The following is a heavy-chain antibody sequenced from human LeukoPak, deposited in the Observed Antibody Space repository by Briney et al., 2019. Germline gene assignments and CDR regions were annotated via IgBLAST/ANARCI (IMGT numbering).Heavy chain of an antibody. V-gene: IGHV1-69*01. J-gene: IGHJ4*02. Sequence: SVKVPCKASGGTFSSYAISWVRQAPGQGLEWMGGIIPIFGTANYAQKFQGRVTITADESTSTAYMELSSLRSEDTAVYYCAGRWFRGRYYFDYWGQGTPVTVSS. D-gene: IGHD2-15*01. CDR3: AGRWFRGRYYFDY. CDR2: IIPIFGTA. CDR1: GGTFSSYA.